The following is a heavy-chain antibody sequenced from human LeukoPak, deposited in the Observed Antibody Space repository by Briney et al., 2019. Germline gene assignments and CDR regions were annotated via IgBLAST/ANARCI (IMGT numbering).Heavy chain of an antibody. D-gene: IGHD3-22*01. V-gene: IGHV3-23*01. J-gene: IGHJ4*02. CDR2: ISGSGGST. Sequence: GGSLRLSCAASGFTFSSYAMSWVRQAPGRGLEWVSAISGSGGSTYYADSVKGRITISRDNSKNTLYLQMNSLRAEDTAVYYCAKDSAGSGYYPRFDYWGQGTLVTVSS. CDR3: AKDSAGSGYYPRFDY. CDR1: GFTFSSYA.